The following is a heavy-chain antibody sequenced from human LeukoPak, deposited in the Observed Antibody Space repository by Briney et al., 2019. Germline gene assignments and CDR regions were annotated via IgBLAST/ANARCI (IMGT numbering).Heavy chain of an antibody. J-gene: IGHJ6*03. D-gene: IGHD6-6*01. CDR3: ARHIAARPYYYYYYMDV. V-gene: IGHV4-34*01. CDR1: GGSFSGYY. CDR2: INHSGST. Sequence: SETLSLTCAVYGGSFSGYYWSWIRQPPGKGLEWIGEINHSGSTNYNPSLKSRVTISVDTSKNQFSLKLSSVTAADTAVYYCARHIAARPYYYYYYMDVWGKGTTVTVSS.